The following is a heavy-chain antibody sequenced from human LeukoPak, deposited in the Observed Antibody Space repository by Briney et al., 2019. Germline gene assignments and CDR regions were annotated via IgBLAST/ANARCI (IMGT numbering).Heavy chain of an antibody. CDR2: MSPDGAST. V-gene: IGHV3-64*01. Sequence: GGSLRLSCAASGFTFSNHPMHWVRQAPGKGLESVSVMSPDGASTHYANSVMGRFTISRDNSKNTLHLQMGSLRVEDMAVYYCARESIGDYDYWGQGTLVTVSA. CDR1: GFTFSNHP. J-gene: IGHJ4*02. D-gene: IGHD4-17*01. CDR3: ARESIGDYDY.